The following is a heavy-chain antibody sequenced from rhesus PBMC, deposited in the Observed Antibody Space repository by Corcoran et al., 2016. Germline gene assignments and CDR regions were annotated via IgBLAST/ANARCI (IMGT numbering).Heavy chain of an antibody. D-gene: IGHD2-8*01. CDR1: GGSISSGYYY. V-gene: IGHV4-122*02. CDR2: ITYSGST. Sequence: QVQLQESGPGLVKPSETLSLTCAVSGGSISSGYYYWSWIRQPPGKGLEWIGYITYSGSTRYHPSLESRVTISRDTSNNQFSLKLSSVTAADTAVYYCARDSDIVVVVSATSFDYWGQGVLVTVSS. J-gene: IGHJ4*01. CDR3: ARDSDIVVVVSATSFDY.